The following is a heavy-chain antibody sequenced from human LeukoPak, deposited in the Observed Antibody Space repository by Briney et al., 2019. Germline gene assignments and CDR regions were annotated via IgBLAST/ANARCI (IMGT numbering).Heavy chain of an antibody. CDR2: IYTSGST. V-gene: IGHV4-4*07. CDR3: ARYSSGWYSDAFDI. Sequence: PSETLSLTCTVSGGSISSYYWSWIRQPAGKGLEWIGRIYTSGSTNYNPSLKSRVTMSVDTSKNQLSLKLSSVTAADTAVYYCARYSSGWYSDAFDIWGQGTMVTVSS. D-gene: IGHD6-19*01. CDR1: GGSISSYY. J-gene: IGHJ3*02.